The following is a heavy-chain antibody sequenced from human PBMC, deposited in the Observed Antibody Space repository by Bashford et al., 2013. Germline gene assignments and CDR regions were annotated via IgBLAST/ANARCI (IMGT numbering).Heavy chain of an antibody. D-gene: IGHD2-8*01. Sequence: SETLSLTCTVSGDSINSSSYSWGWIRQPPGKGLEWIGSISYSGTTYYNSSLKSRITIFVDTSKNQFSLKLSSVTAADTAVYYCTRHQWRRPKINYPDYWGQGNLVTVSS. CDR2: ISYSGTT. J-gene: IGHJ4*02. CDR3: TRHQWRRPKINYPDY. CDR1: GDSINSSSYS. V-gene: IGHV4-39*01.